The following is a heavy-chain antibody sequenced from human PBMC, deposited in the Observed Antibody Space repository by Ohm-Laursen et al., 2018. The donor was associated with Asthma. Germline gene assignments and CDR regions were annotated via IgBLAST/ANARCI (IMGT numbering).Heavy chain of an antibody. V-gene: IGHV3-30*18. D-gene: IGHD7-27*01. Sequence: SLRLSCAAPGFTFRSYGMHWVRQAPGKGLEWVAVISYDGIDKYYPDSVKGRFTISRDNSKNTLYLQMNSLRADDAAVYYCAKPTVSQFWGSGFDYWGQGTLVTVSS. CDR3: AKPTVSQFWGSGFDY. J-gene: IGHJ4*02. CDR1: GFTFRSYG. CDR2: ISYDGIDK.